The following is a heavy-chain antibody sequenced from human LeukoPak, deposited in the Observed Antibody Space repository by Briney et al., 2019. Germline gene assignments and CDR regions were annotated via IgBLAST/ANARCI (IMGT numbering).Heavy chain of an antibody. J-gene: IGHJ4*02. D-gene: IGHD3-3*01. CDR3: ARLDFSTFDY. CDR2: IYPGDSDT. V-gene: IGHV5-51*01. CDR1: GYIFTNYW. Sequence: GESLKISCKGSGYIFTNYWIGWVRQMPGKGLEWMGIIYPGDSDTRYSPSFQGQVTISADKSISTAYLQCSSLKASDTAMYYRARLDFSTFDYWGQGTLVTVSS.